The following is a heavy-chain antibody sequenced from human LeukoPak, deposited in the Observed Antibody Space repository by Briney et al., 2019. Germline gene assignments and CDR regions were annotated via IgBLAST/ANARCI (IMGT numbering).Heavy chain of an antibody. CDR3: ARDGYYGSGPLWGSAFDI. CDR2: IIPIFGTA. Sequence: ASVKVSCKASGGTFSSYAISWVRQAPGQGLEWMGGIIPIFGTANYAQKFQGRVTITADESTSTAYMELSSLRSEDTAVYYCARDGYYGSGPLWGSAFDIWGQGTMVTVS. CDR1: GGTFSSYA. J-gene: IGHJ3*02. D-gene: IGHD3-10*01. V-gene: IGHV1-69*13.